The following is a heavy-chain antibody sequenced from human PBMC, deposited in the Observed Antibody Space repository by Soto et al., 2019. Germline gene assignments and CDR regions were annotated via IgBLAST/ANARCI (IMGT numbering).Heavy chain of an antibody. CDR2: ISDGSAYI. J-gene: IGHJ5*02. V-gene: IGHV3-21*06. D-gene: IGHD6-19*01. CDR3: ARPAVAGANWFDP. CDR1: GFTFSSYY. Sequence: GGSLRLSCVGSGFTFSSYYMNWVRQAPGKGLEWVSSISDGSAYIYYADSVKGRFTISRDNAKNSVYLQMNSLTAEDTAVYYCARPAVAGANWFDPWGQGTLVTVSS.